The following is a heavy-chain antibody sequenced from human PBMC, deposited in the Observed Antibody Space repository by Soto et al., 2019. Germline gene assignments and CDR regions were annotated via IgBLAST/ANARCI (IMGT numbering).Heavy chain of an antibody. J-gene: IGHJ6*02. CDR2: SIPIFGTA. D-gene: IGHD2-8*01. CDR1: GGTFSSYA. CDR3: ARCYGVQHYYYYGMDV. V-gene: IGHV1-69*01. Sequence: QVQLVQSGAEVKKPGSSVKVSCKASGGTFSSYAISWVRQAPGQGLEWMGGSIPIFGTANYAQKFQGRVTITADESTSTAYMELSSLRSEDTAVYYCARCYGVQHYYYYGMDVWGQGTTVTVSS.